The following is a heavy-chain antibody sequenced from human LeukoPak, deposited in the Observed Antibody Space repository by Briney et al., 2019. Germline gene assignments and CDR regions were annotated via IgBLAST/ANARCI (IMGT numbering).Heavy chain of an antibody. CDR2: ISGSGGST. CDR1: GFTFSSYA. V-gene: IGHV3-23*01. D-gene: IGHD3-10*01. Sequence: PGGSLRPSCAASGFTFSSYAMSWVRQAPGKGLEWVSAISGSGGSTYYADSVKGRFTISRDNSKNTLYLQMNSLRAEDTAVYYCAKDAVLLWFGELFTYFDYWGQGTLVTVSS. CDR3: AKDAVLLWFGELFTYFDY. J-gene: IGHJ4*02.